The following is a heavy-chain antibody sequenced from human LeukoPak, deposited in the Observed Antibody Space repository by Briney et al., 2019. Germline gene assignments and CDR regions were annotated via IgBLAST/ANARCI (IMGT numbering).Heavy chain of an antibody. CDR2: IYYSGST. D-gene: IGHD1-26*01. CDR3: ALGIAGAFDY. J-gene: IGHJ4*02. CDR1: GGSISSSSYY. V-gene: IGHV4-39*01. Sequence: SETLSLTCTVSGGSISSSSYYWGWIRQPPGKGLEWIGSIYYSGSTYYNPSLKSRVTISVDTSKNQFSLKLSSVTAADTAVYYCALGIAGAFDYWGQGTLVNVSS.